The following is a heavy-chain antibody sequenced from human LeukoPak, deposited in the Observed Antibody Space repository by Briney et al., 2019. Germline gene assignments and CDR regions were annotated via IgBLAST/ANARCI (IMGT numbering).Heavy chain of an antibody. CDR1: VFTFSRYA. CDR2: ISGSGGST. D-gene: IGHD3-22*01. Sequence: PRGSLRLSCAASVFTFSRYAMSWVRQAPGKGLEWVSAISGSGGSTYYADSVKGRFTISRDNSKNTLYLQMNSLRAEDTAVYYCAKAQAYYYDSKFDYWGQGTLVTVSS. V-gene: IGHV3-23*01. J-gene: IGHJ4*02. CDR3: AKAQAYYYDSKFDY.